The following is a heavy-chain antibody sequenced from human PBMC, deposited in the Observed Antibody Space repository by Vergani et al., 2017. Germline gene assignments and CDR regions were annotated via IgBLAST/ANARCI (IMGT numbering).Heavy chain of an antibody. V-gene: IGHV3-23*01. J-gene: IGHJ3*01. Sequence: EVQLLESGGGSAQPGESLRLSCVASGFTFTAHGLNWVRQAPGKGLEWVSGISGQNFRTHYADSVKGRFTISRDDSKNTVYFQINSLRAEDTAFYYCVRERAPFDAFDVWGQGTMVTVSS. CDR3: VRERAPFDAFDV. CDR2: ISGQNFRT. CDR1: GFTFTAHG.